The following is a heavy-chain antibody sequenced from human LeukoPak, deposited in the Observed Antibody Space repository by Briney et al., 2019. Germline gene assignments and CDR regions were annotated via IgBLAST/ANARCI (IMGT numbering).Heavy chain of an antibody. J-gene: IGHJ6*03. CDR1: GGSISSYY. Sequence: SETLSLTCTVSGGSISSYYWSWIRQPPGKGLEWIGYIYYSGSTNYNPSLKSRVTISVDTSKNQFSLKLSSVTAADTAVYYCAREGEYCGGDCYSGGYYYYTDVWGEGTTVTVSS. CDR2: IYYSGST. V-gene: IGHV4-59*01. CDR3: AREGEYCGGDCYSGGYYYYTDV. D-gene: IGHD2-21*02.